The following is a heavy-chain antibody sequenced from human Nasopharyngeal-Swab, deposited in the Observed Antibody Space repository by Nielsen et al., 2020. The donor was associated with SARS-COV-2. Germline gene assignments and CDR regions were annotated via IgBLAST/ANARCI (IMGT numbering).Heavy chain of an antibody. V-gene: IGHV3-9*01. CDR3: AKGDSGGSTSYTDY. CDR2: ISWNSGSI. D-gene: IGHD2-2*01. J-gene: IGHJ4*02. Sequence: VRQAPGKGLEWVSGISWNSGSIGYADSVKGRFTIPRDNAKNSLYLQMNSLRAEDTALHYCAKGDSGGSTSYTDYWGQGTLVTVSS.